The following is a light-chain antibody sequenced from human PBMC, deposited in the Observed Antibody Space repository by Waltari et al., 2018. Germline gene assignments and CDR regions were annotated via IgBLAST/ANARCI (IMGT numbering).Light chain of an antibody. CDR2: TAS. V-gene: IGKV3-15*01. Sequence: EIVMTQSPATLSVSPGERATLSCRASQSVSSNLAWYQQKPGQAPRLLIYTASTRATGIPSRFSGSGSGTEFTLTISSLQSEDFAVYYCQQYNSWPPWTFGQGTKVE. CDR3: QQYNSWPPWT. CDR1: QSVSSN. J-gene: IGKJ1*01.